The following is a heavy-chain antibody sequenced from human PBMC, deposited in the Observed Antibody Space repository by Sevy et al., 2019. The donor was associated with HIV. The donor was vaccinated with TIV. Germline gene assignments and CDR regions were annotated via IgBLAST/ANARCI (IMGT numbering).Heavy chain of an antibody. Sequence: GGSLRLSCAASGFTFNNYWMSWVRQAPGRGLEWVANIKQDGSEKYNVDSVKGRFTISRDNAKNSMYLQMNSLRAEDTAVDYCAGEREGWELGGRYFEYWGQGTLVTVSS. V-gene: IGHV3-7*01. CDR3: AGEREGWELGGRYFEY. J-gene: IGHJ4*02. CDR1: GFTFNNYW. D-gene: IGHD7-27*01. CDR2: IKQDGSEK.